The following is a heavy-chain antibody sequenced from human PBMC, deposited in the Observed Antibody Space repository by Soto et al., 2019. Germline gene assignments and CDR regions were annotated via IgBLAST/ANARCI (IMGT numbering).Heavy chain of an antibody. CDR3: ARDKTLVVPSLINTDYYYYAMDV. CDR2: IYRGGST. CDR1: GFTVSDNS. Sequence: EVQLVESGGGLVQPGGSLRLSCAASGFTVSDNSMTWVRQAPGKGLEWVSVIYRGGSTNYADSVRGRFTISRDNSKNTLYIKINSLRDEDTALYYCARDKTLVVPSLINTDYYYYAMDVRGQGTTVSVSS. D-gene: IGHD3-22*01. V-gene: IGHV3-66*01. J-gene: IGHJ6*02.